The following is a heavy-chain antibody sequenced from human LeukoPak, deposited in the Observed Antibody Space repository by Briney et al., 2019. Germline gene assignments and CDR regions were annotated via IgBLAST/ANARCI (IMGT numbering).Heavy chain of an antibody. CDR3: ARNPMVRGVIISHYYYYMDV. J-gene: IGHJ6*03. D-gene: IGHD3-10*01. V-gene: IGHV1-69*05. Sequence: SVKVSCKASGGTFSSYAISWVRQAPGQGLEWMGGIIPIFGTANHAQKFQGRVTITTDESTSTAYMELSSLRSEDTAVYYCARNPMVRGVIISHYYYYMDVWGKGTTVTVSS. CDR2: IIPIFGTA. CDR1: GGTFSSYA.